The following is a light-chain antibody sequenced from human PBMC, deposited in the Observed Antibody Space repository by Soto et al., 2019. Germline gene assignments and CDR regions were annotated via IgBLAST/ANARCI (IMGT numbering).Light chain of an antibody. CDR3: QTWDTGIRVV. V-gene: IGLV4-69*01. CDR1: SGHSSYA. CDR2: LNSDGSH. Sequence: QLVLTQSPSASASLGASVKLTCTLSSGHSSYAIAWDQQQPEKGPRYLMKLNSDGSHNKGDGIPDRFSGSSSGAERYLTISSLQSEDEADYYCQTWDTGIRVVFGGGTKLTVL. J-gene: IGLJ2*01.